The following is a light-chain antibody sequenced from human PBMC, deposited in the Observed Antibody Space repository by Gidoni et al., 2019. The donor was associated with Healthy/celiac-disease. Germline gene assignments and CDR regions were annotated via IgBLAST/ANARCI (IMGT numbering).Light chain of an antibody. Sequence: DIVMTQSPDSLAVSLGERATINCNSSQSVLYSSNNKNYLAWYQKKPGQPPKLLIYWASTREPGVPDRFSGSGSGRDFTLTISSLQDEDVAVYYCQQYYSTPRTFGQGTRLEIK. CDR2: WAS. CDR1: QSVLYSSNNKNY. CDR3: QQYYSTPRT. V-gene: IGKV4-1*01. J-gene: IGKJ5*01.